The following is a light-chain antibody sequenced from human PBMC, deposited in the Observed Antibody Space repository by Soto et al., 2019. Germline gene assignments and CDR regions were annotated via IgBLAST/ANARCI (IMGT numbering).Light chain of an antibody. J-gene: IGLJ1*01. CDR1: SSDVGLYDY. Sequence: LTHPASVSWSPGQSITISCTGTSSDVGLYDYVSWYQQHPGKAPQLMIYAVSNRPSGVSNRFSASKSGNTASLLISGLQAEDEADYYCSSYTSDSSYVFGSGTKVTVL. V-gene: IGLV2-14*01. CDR3: SSYTSDSSYV. CDR2: AVS.